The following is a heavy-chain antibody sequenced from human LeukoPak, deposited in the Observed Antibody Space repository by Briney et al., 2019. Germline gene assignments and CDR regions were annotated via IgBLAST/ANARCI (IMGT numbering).Heavy chain of an antibody. Sequence: GGSLRLSCAASGFTFSSYAMSWVRQAPGKGLEWVSAISGSGGSTYYADSVKGRFTISRDNSKNTLYLQMNSLRAEDTAVYYCARQKCTSTSCLTKNAFDIWGQGTMVTVSS. D-gene: IGHD2-2*01. V-gene: IGHV3-23*01. CDR1: GFTFSSYA. CDR3: ARQKCTSTSCLTKNAFDI. CDR2: ISGSGGST. J-gene: IGHJ3*02.